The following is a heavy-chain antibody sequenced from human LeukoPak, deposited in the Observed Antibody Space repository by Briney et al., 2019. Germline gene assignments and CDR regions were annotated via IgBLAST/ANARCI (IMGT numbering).Heavy chain of an antibody. CDR1: GFTFDDYA. J-gene: IGHJ1*01. Sequence: GGSLRLSCAASGFTFDDYAMHWVRQAPGKGLEWVSLISGDGGSTYYADSVKGRFTISRDNSKNSLYLQMNSLRTEDTALYYCAKDYRSGWYRAAEYFQHWGQGTLVTVSS. CDR2: ISGDGGST. D-gene: IGHD6-19*01. CDR3: AKDYRSGWYRAAEYFQH. V-gene: IGHV3-43*02.